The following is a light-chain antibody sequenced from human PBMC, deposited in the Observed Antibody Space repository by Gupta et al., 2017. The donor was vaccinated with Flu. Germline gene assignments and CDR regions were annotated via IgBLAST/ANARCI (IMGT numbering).Light chain of an antibody. J-gene: IGKJ1*01. CDR1: QNVLYISNNKNY. Sequence: DIVMTQSPDSLSVSLGESATLTCKSSQNVLYISNNKNYLAWYQQKPGQPPKLLISWASTRESGVPDRFSGSGSETDFTLTISSLQAEDVAVYYCQQYYTTPWTFGQGTSVEIK. CDR3: QQYYTTPWT. CDR2: WAS. V-gene: IGKV4-1*01.